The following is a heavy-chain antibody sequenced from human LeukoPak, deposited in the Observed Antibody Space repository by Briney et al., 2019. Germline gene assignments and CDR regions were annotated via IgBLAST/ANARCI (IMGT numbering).Heavy chain of an antibody. CDR1: GGSISSYG. Sequence: PSGTRSLTGTSSGGSISSYGSWIRQPAGKGLEWIGRIYGSGTTTYNPSLKSRVSMSIDTSKNQFSLKLSSVTAADTAVYYCARGRSDKYGAIYYYYYYMDVWGKGTTVTVSS. J-gene: IGHJ6*03. CDR3: ARGRSDKYGAIYYYYYYMDV. CDR2: IYGSGTT. V-gene: IGHV4-4*07. D-gene: IGHD4/OR15-4a*01.